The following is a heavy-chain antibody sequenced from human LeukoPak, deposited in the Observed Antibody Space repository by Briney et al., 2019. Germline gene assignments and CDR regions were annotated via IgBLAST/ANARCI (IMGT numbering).Heavy chain of an antibody. V-gene: IGHV5-51*01. CDR2: IYPGDSDT. Sequence: EESLKISCKASGFSFTPHWIGLVRQMPGKGLEWMGSIYPGDSDTRYSPSFKGQVTISADKSISTAYLQWSSLRASDTAMYFCARRLYSGDSMTAFDYWGQGTLVTVSS. D-gene: IGHD1-26*01. CDR1: GFSFTPHW. CDR3: ARRLYSGDSMTAFDY. J-gene: IGHJ4*02.